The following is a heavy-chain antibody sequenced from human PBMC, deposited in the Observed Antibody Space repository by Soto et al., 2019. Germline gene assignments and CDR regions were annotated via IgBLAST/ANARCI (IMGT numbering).Heavy chain of an antibody. Sequence: QITLKESGPTLVKPTQTLTLTCTFSGFSLSTSGVGVGWIRQPPGKALEWLALIYWDDDKRYSPSLKSRLTLXXAXPXTHGVLTMTNMDPVDTATYYCAHVEVSNYYYYGMDVWGQGTTVTVSS. V-gene: IGHV2-5*02. CDR2: IYWDDDK. J-gene: IGHJ6*02. CDR3: AHVEVSNYYYYGMDV. CDR1: GFSLSTSGVG.